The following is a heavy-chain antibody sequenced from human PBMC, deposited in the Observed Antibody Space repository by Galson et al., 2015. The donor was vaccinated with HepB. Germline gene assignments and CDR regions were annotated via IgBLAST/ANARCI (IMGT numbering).Heavy chain of an antibody. CDR1: GFTFRDYY. V-gene: IGHV3-11*06. Sequence: SLRLSCAASGFTFRDYYMSWIRQAPGKGLEWISYISSKSRYTSYADSVKGRLTISRENAKNSLYLQMNSLRAGDTAVYYCARDGSKSRFGELLTYYYFDLWGRGTPVTVSS. J-gene: IGHJ2*01. D-gene: IGHD3-10*01. CDR2: ISSKSRYT. CDR3: ARDGSKSRFGELLTYYYFDL.